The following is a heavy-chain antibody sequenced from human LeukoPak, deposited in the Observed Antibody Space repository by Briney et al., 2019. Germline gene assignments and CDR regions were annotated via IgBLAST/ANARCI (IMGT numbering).Heavy chain of an antibody. V-gene: IGHV3-23*01. Sequence: GGSPRLSCAASGFTFSSYAMSWVRQAPGKGLEWVSAISGSGGSTYYADSVKGRFTISRDNSKNTLYLQMNSLRAEDTAVYYCAKDRGYSYGDNWFDPWGQGTLVTVSS. J-gene: IGHJ5*02. D-gene: IGHD5-18*01. CDR2: ISGSGGST. CDR1: GFTFSSYA. CDR3: AKDRGYSYGDNWFDP.